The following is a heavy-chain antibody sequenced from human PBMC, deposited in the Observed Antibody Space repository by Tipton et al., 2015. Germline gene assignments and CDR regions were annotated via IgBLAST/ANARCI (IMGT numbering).Heavy chain of an antibody. J-gene: IGHJ6*02. V-gene: IGHV3-48*01. CDR1: GFTFRIYS. D-gene: IGHD2-15*01. Sequence: SLRFSCAASGFTFRIYSMNWVRQSPGKGLEWISYISGSSTTIYYADSVKGRFTISRDNAKNSLFLQMNSLRAEDTAVYYCARSGYCSGGSCPYYGMDVWGQGTTVTVSS. CDR2: ISGSSTTI. CDR3: ARSGYCSGGSCPYYGMDV.